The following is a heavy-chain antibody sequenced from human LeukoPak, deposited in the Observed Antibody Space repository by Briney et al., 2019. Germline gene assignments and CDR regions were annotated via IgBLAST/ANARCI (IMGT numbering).Heavy chain of an antibody. J-gene: IGHJ3*02. Sequence: GRSLRLSCAASGFTFSSYGMHWVRQAPGKGLEWVAVISYDGSNKYYADSVKGRFTISRDNSKNTLYLQMNSLRAEDTAVYYCASDSSFDILGQGKMVNGSS. CDR1: GFTFSSYG. CDR3: ASDSSFDI. V-gene: IGHV3-30*03. CDR2: ISYDGSNK.